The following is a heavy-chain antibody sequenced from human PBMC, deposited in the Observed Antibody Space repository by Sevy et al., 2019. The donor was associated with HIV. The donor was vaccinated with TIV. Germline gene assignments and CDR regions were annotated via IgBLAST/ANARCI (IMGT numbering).Heavy chain of an antibody. V-gene: IGHV5-51*01. CDR2: IYPGDSDT. J-gene: IGHJ6*02. CDR3: AGPHCSSTSCYEYGMDV. CDR1: GYSFTSYW. D-gene: IGHD2-2*01. Sequence: GESLKISCKGSGYSFTSYWIGWVRQMPGKGLEWMGIIYPGDSDTRYSPSFQGQVTISADKPISTAYLQWSSLKASDTAMYYCAGPHCSSTSCYEYGMDVWGQGTTVTVSS.